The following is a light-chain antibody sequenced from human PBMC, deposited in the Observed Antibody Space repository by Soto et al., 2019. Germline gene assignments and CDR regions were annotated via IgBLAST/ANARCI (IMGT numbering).Light chain of an antibody. CDR3: QQYSSYWT. V-gene: IGKV1-5*01. Sequence: DLQMTQSPSTLSASVGDRVTITCRASQSISNWLAWYQQKPKKAPKLLIYDVSSLEGGVPSRFSGSGSGTEFTLTISSLQPDDFATYYCQQYSSYWTFGQGTKVEIK. J-gene: IGKJ1*01. CDR1: QSISNW. CDR2: DVS.